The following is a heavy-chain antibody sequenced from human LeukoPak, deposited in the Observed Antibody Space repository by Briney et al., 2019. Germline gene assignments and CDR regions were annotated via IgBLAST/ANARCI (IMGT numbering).Heavy chain of an antibody. Sequence: GASVKVSCKASGYTFTSYGISWVRQAPGQGLEWMGWISAYNGNTNYAQELQGRVTMTTDTSTSTAYMELRSLRSDDTAVYYCARDGVITMVRGVIPLIDYWGQGTLVTVSS. D-gene: IGHD3-10*01. CDR2: ISAYNGNT. CDR1: GYTFTSYG. J-gene: IGHJ4*02. V-gene: IGHV1-18*04. CDR3: ARDGVITMVRGVIPLIDY.